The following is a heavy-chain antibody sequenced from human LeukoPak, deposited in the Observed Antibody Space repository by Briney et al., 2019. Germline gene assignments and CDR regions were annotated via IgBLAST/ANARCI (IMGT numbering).Heavy chain of an antibody. V-gene: IGHV4-61*02. CDR2: IYTSGST. D-gene: IGHD2-15*01. CDR3: AKGTGGTFYNFDY. CDR1: GGSISSGNYQ. Sequence: SQTLSLTCTVSGGSISSGNYQWTWIRQPAGKGLEWIGRIYTSGSTNYNPSLKSRVTISVDASKNQFSLKLSSVTAADTAVYYCAKGTGGTFYNFDYWGQGTLVTVSS. J-gene: IGHJ4*02.